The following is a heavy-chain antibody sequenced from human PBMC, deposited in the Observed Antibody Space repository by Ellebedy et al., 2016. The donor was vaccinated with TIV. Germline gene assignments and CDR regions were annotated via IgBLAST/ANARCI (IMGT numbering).Heavy chain of an antibody. V-gene: IGHV3-7*03. CDR2: INQDGSDE. CDR1: GSIFSGSW. J-gene: IGHJ4*02. Sequence: GESLKISCAASGSIFSGSWMTWVRQAPGKGLEWVANINQDGSDEYYVDSVKGRFTISRDNAKNSLYLQMNSLRAEDTAMYYCARDVAPVGQVTFDCWGQGTLVTVSS. CDR3: ARDVAPVGQVTFDC. D-gene: IGHD2-21*02.